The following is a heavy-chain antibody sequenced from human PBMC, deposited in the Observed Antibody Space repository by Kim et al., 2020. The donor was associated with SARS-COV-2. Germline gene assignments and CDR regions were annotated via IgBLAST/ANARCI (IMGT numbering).Heavy chain of an antibody. J-gene: IGHJ4*02. V-gene: IGHV6-1*01. CDR3: ARDLFVAAAGRRNYYFDY. Sequence: KSRITINPDTSKNQFSLQLNSVTPEDTAVYYCARDLFVAAAGRRNYYFDYWGQGTLVTVSS. D-gene: IGHD6-13*01.